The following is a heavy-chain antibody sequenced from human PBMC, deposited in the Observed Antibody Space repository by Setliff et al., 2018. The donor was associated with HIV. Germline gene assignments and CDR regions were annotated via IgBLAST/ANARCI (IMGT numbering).Heavy chain of an antibody. CDR2: ISGSGGST. Sequence: GGSLRLSCAASGFTFSSYAMSWVRQTPEKGLEWVSIISGSGGSTYYADSVKGRFTISRDNSKNTLYLQMNSLRAEDTAVYYCAKDPRAAVATICDYWGQGTLVTVSS. D-gene: IGHD5-12*01. CDR3: AKDPRAAVATICDY. CDR1: GFTFSSYA. V-gene: IGHV3-23*01. J-gene: IGHJ4*02.